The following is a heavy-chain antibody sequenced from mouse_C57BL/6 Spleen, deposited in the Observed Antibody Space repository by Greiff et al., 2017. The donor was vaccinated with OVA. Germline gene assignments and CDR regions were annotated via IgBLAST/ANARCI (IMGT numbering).Heavy chain of an antibody. CDR2: ISDGGSYT. Sequence: EVKLVESGGGLVKPGGSLKLSCAASGFTFSSYAMSWDRQTPEKRLEWVATISDGGSYTYYPDNVKGRFTISRDNAKNNLYLQMSHLKSEDTAMYYCARDIYFDYWGQGTTLTVSS. J-gene: IGHJ2*01. CDR3: ARDIYFDY. V-gene: IGHV5-4*01. CDR1: GFTFSSYA.